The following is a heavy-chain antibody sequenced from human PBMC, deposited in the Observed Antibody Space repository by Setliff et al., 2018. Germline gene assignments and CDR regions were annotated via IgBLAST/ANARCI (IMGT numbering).Heavy chain of an antibody. CDR2: IRSKAYGGTT. D-gene: IGHD6-19*01. J-gene: IGHJ4*02. Sequence: GGSLRLSCTASGFTFGDYAMSWVRQAPGKGLEWVGIIRSKAYGGTTEYAASVKGRFTISRDDSKSIAYLQMNSLKTEDTAVYYCTRASSIAVAGSSIWGQGTLVTVSS. CDR1: GFTFGDYA. CDR3: TRASSIAVAGSSI. V-gene: IGHV3-49*04.